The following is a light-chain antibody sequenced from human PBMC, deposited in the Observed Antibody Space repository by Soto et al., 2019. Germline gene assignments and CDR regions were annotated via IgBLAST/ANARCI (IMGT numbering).Light chain of an antibody. J-gene: IGKJ4*01. V-gene: IGKV4-1*01. CDR1: QSVLYSSNNKNY. CDR2: WAS. Sequence: DIVMTQSPDSLAVSLGERATINCKSSQSVLYSSNNKNYLAWYQQKPGQPPKLLIYWASTRESGVSDRFSGSGSGTDFTLTISSLQAEDGAVYYCQQYYTSPLTFGGGTQVEIK. CDR3: QQYYTSPLT.